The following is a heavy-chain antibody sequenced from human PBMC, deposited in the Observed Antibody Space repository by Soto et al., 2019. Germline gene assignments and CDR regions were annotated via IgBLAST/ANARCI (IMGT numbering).Heavy chain of an antibody. CDR3: VRDLTSGGSRYYLGVDV. CDR2: IYSAGGT. Sequence: GGSLRLSCAASGFTVSSNYMSWVRQAPGKGLEWVSVIYSAGGTYYADSVKGRFTISRDNSKNTMYIQMNSLRAEDTAVYYCVRDLTSGGSRYYLGVDVWGQGTTVTVSS. J-gene: IGHJ6*02. D-gene: IGHD2-15*01. CDR1: GFTVSSNY. V-gene: IGHV3-53*01.